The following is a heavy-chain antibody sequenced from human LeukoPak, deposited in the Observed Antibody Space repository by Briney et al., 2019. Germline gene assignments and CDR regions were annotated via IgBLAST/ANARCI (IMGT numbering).Heavy chain of an antibody. CDR1: GFSFSSYW. Sequence: GGSLRLSCEASGFSFSSYWMHWVRQAPGKGLVWVSRINGDGYSTTYADSVKGRLSTSRDNAKNTLFLRMNSLRVEDTAVYYCARGGIDFWGGYQFDHWGQGILVIVSS. V-gene: IGHV3-74*01. J-gene: IGHJ4*02. CDR3: ARGGIDFWGGYQFDH. D-gene: IGHD3-3*01. CDR2: INGDGYST.